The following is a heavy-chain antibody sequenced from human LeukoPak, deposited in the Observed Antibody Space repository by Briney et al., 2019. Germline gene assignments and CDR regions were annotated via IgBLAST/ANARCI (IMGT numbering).Heavy chain of an antibody. V-gene: IGHV3-23*01. Sequence: GGSLRLSCTASGFTFSSYTMTWVRQAPGKGLKWVSTITTGDGNTYYADSVKGRFTVSGDDSKNTLYLQMNSLRAEDTAVYYCAKDGGLWVSAHWGDSWGRGTLVTVSS. CDR2: ITTGDGNT. CDR3: AKDGGLWVSAHWGDS. D-gene: IGHD7-27*01. J-gene: IGHJ4*02. CDR1: GFTFSSYT.